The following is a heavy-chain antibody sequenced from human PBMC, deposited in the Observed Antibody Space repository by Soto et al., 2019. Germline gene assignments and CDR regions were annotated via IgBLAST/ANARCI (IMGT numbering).Heavy chain of an antibody. D-gene: IGHD4-17*01. V-gene: IGHV1-2*02. Sequence: QVQLVQSGAEVKKPGASVKVSCKASGYTFTGYYMHWVRQAPGQGLECMGWINPNSGGTNFAQKFQAGVTMTRDTSISTAYGELSGQRSDDTAVDYCARHLDYGDRAFDYWGQGTLVTVSS. CDR1: GYTFTGYY. J-gene: IGHJ4*02. CDR3: ARHLDYGDRAFDY. CDR2: INPNSGGT.